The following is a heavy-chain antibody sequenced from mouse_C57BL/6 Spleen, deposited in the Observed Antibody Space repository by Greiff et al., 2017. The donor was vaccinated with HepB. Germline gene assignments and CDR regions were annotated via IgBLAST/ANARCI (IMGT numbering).Heavy chain of an antibody. CDR3: ARNYYGTVGWFAY. D-gene: IGHD1-1*01. Sequence: QVQLQQSGPELVKPGASVKISCKASGYAFSSSWMNWVKQRPGKGLEWIGRIYPGDGYTKYNGKFKGKATLTADKSSSTADMQLSSLTSEDSAVYFGARNYYGTVGWFAYWGQGTLVTVSA. V-gene: IGHV1-82*01. CDR2: IYPGDGYT. J-gene: IGHJ3*01. CDR1: GYAFSSSW.